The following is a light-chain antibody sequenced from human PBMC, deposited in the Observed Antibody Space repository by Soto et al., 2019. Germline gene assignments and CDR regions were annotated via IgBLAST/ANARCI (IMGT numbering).Light chain of an antibody. CDR2: AVI. V-gene: IGLV2-14*01. Sequence: QSALTQPASVSGSPGQSITISCTGTSSDVGSYDFVSWYQHHPGKAPTLMIYAVIYRPSGISNRFSGSKSGNTASLTMSGRQAEDEADYYCSSYTNRGHWVFGGGTKLTVL. J-gene: IGLJ3*02. CDR3: SSYTNRGHWV. CDR1: SSDVGSYDF.